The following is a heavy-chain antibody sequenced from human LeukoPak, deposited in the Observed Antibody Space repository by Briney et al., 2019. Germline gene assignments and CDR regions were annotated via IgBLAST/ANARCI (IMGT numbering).Heavy chain of an antibody. Sequence: PGRSLRLSCAASGFTFSNYGMHWVRQAPGKGLEWVAVISNDGSNKYYADSVKGRFTISRDNSKNTLYLQMNSLRAEDTAVYYCARMGVAATVSHQNTDDYWGQGTLVTVSS. CDR3: ARMGVAATVSHQNTDDY. CDR1: GFTFSNYG. D-gene: IGHD6-19*01. J-gene: IGHJ4*02. CDR2: ISNDGSNK. V-gene: IGHV3-30*03.